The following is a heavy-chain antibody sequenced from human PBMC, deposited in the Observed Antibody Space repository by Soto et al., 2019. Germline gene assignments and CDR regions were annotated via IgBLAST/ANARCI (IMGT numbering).Heavy chain of an antibody. CDR2: ISAYNGNT. Sequence: QVQLVQSGAEVKKPGASVKVSCKASGYTFTSYGISWVRQAPGQGLEWMGWISAYNGNTNYAQKLQGRVTMTTDTSTSTAYMELRSLRSDDTAMYYCAREGYCSGGSCYPRYYYYYYGMDVWGQGTTVTVSS. J-gene: IGHJ6*02. CDR1: GYTFTSYG. V-gene: IGHV1-18*01. CDR3: AREGYCSGGSCYPRYYYYYYGMDV. D-gene: IGHD2-15*01.